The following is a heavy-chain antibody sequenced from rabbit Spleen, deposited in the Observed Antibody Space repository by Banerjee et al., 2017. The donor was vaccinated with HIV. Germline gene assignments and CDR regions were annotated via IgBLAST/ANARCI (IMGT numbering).Heavy chain of an antibody. D-gene: IGHD8-1*01. CDR3: ARDSGSSFSSYGMDL. V-gene: IGHV1S45*01. J-gene: IGHJ6*01. Sequence: EQLEESGGGLVKPEGSLTLTCKASGVSLNDKDVMCWVRQAPGKGLEWIACIYTGSDNTIYASWAKGRFTISKTSSTTVTLQMTSLTAADTATYFCARDSGSSFSSYGMDLWGPGPSSPS. CDR1: GVSLNDKDV. CDR2: IYTGSDNT.